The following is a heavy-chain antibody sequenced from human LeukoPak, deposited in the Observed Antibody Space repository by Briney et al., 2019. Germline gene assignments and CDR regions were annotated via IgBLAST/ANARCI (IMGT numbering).Heavy chain of an antibody. J-gene: IGHJ4*02. D-gene: IGHD4-23*01. CDR3: AREHDYGGYFDY. Sequence: SETLSLTCAVYGGSFSGYYWSWIRQPPGKGLEWIGEINHSGSTNYNPSLKSRVTISVDTSKNQFSLKLSSVTAADTAVYYCAREHDYGGYFDYWGQGTLVTVSS. CDR2: INHSGST. V-gene: IGHV4-34*01. CDR1: GGSFSGYY.